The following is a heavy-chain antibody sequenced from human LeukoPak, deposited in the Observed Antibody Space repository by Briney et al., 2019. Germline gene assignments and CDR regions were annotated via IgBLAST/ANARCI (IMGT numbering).Heavy chain of an antibody. D-gene: IGHD3-3*01. CDR2: IYITGGT. Sequence: SETLSLPCTVSGGSISSYYWSWFPQPAGKGLEWIGRIYITGGTNYNPSLKSRVTTSVDTSKSQFSLTLSSVTAADTAVYYCARSGGDFWSGSFGYLDYWGQGTLVTVSS. J-gene: IGHJ4*02. V-gene: IGHV4-4*07. CDR1: GGSISSYY. CDR3: ARSGGDFWSGSFGYLDY.